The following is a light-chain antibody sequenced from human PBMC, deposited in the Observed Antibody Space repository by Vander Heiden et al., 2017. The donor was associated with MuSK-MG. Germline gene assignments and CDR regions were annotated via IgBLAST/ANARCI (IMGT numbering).Light chain of an antibody. CDR1: QSLSSRY. CDR3: QQDHASPCT. V-gene: IGKV3-20*01. CDR2: GAP. J-gene: IGKJ2*02. Sequence: EIVLTQSSGTLSLSPGERATLSCTASQSLSSRYLARHQQRPCQAPRLLIYGAPYSAKAIPDRSNGPAPGRDFTLSINLLIPEDFTVYYSQQDHASPCTFGQGTKLEIK.